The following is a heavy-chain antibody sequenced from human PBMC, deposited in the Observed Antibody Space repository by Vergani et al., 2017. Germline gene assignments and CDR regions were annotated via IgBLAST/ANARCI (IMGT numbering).Heavy chain of an antibody. V-gene: IGHV1-46*03. CDR1: VYTFSNYY. J-gene: IGHJ4*02. D-gene: IGHD3-9*01. CDR2: INPSGGHT. CDR3: ARGDYGILTGYRY. Sequence: QVQVVQSGAEVKKSGASVKVSCKTSVYTFSNYYMHWVRQAPGQGLEWMGIINPSGGHTNYAQKFQGRVTMTRDTSTSTVYMELSSRRSEDTAIYYCARGDYGILTGYRYWGQGTLVTVSA.